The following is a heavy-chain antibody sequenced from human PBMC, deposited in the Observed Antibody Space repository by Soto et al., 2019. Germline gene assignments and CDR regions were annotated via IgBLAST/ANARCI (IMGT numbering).Heavy chain of an antibody. D-gene: IGHD3-10*01. CDR2: ISGTRDYI. CDR3: ARDPGYYGSGSYYPFDY. CDR1: GFTFSSSS. Sequence: EVQLVESGGGLVKPGGSLRLSCAGSGFTFSSSSMNWVRQSPGKELEWVSSISGTRDYIYYADSVKGRFTISRDNAKKPLYLQMNSLRVEDTAVYHCARDPGYYGSGSYYPFDYWGQGTLVTVSS. V-gene: IGHV3-21*01. J-gene: IGHJ4*02.